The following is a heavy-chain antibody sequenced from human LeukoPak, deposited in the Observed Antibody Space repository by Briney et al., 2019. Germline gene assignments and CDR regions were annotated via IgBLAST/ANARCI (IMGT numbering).Heavy chain of an antibody. CDR2: ISYDGSNK. Sequence: GRSLRLSCAASGFTFSSYGMHWVRQAPGKGLEGVAVISYDGSNKYYADSVKGRFTISRDNSKNTLYLQMNSLRAEDTAVYYCAKDRGYSSSWSDYWGQGTLVTVSS. CDR1: GFTFSSYG. J-gene: IGHJ4*02. CDR3: AKDRGYSSSWSDY. V-gene: IGHV3-30*18. D-gene: IGHD6-13*01.